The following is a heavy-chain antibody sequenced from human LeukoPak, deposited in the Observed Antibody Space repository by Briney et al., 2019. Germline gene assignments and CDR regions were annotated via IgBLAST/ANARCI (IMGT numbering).Heavy chain of an antibody. CDR1: GDSISSSTSY. V-gene: IGHV4-39*07. CDR2: LYYSGST. D-gene: IGHD2-21*01. CDR3: ARVSSVWVNDYYYYMDV. J-gene: IGHJ6*03. Sequence: SETLSLTCTVAGDSISSSTSYWAWIRQSPGKGLEWIGSLYYSGSTYYNPSLKSRLIISIDTSKNQFSLRLRSVTAADTAVYYCARVSSVWVNDYYYYMDVWGKGTTVTVSS.